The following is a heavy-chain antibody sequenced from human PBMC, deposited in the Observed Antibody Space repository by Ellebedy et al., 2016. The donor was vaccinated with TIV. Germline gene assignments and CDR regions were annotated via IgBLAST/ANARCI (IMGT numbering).Heavy chain of an antibody. CDR1: GFTVRSNS. D-gene: IGHD3-16*01. V-gene: IGHV3-53*01. J-gene: IGHJ4*02. CDR3: ARDYASG. CDR2: IETGGNT. Sequence: GESLKISCAASGFTVRSNSMSWVRQAPGKGLELVSVIETGGNTYYADSVKGRFTISRDNSKDTLYLQMNSLRAEDTAVYYCARDYASGWGQGTLVTVSS.